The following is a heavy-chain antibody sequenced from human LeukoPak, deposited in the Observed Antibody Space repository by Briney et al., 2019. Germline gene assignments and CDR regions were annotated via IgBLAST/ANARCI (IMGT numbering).Heavy chain of an antibody. CDR3: ARAPGIAAAAPIDY. D-gene: IGHD6-13*01. Sequence: SQTLSLTCTVSGGSISSGSYYWSWIRQPAGKGLEWIGRIYTSGSTNYNPSLKSRVTISVDTSKNQFSLKLSSVTAADTAVYYCARAPGIAAAAPIDYWGQGTLVTVSS. V-gene: IGHV4-61*02. J-gene: IGHJ4*02. CDR1: GGSISSGSYY. CDR2: IYTSGST.